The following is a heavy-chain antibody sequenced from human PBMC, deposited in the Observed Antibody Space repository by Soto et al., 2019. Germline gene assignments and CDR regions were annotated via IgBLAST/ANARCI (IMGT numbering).Heavy chain of an antibody. Sequence: ASVVVYCTASHSTFPTYTITWLRQAPGQGLEWVGWIGPNSGNKNFAQKFQGRLSLTIDTSTSTAYMELRSLRSDDTAVYYCATDEGNYLDLGGHATLGTV. J-gene: IGHJ5*02. V-gene: IGHV1-18*04. CDR3: ATDEGNYLDL. CDR1: HSTFPTYT. D-gene: IGHD3-3*01. CDR2: IGPNSGNK.